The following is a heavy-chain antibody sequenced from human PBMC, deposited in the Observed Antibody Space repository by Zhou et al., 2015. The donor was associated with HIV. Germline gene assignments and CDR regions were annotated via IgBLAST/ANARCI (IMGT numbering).Heavy chain of an antibody. CDR3: ARVLRLQDYYDSSGHVGYFDY. Sequence: QVQLVQSGAEVKKPGSSVKVSCKASGGTFSSYAISWVRQAPGQGLEWMGGIIPIFGTANYAQKFQGRVTITADESTSTAYMELSSLRSEDTAVYYCARVLRLQDYYDSSGHVGYFDYWGQGTLVTVSS. J-gene: IGHJ4*02. V-gene: IGHV1-69*12. CDR2: IIPIFGTA. CDR1: GGTFSSYA. D-gene: IGHD3-22*01.